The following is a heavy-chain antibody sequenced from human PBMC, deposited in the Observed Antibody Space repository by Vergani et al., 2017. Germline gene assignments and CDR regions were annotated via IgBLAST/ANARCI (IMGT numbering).Heavy chain of an antibody. CDR2: IIPIFGTA. CDR3: ATQGDMVREIRGDAFDI. CDR1: GGTFSSYA. Sequence: QVQLVQSGAEVKKPGSSVKVSCKASGGTFSSYAISWVRQAPGQGLEWMGRIIPIFGTANYAQKFQGRVTITADESTSTAYMELSSLRSEDTAVYYCATQGDMVREIRGDAFDIWGQGTMVTVSS. D-gene: IGHD3-10*01. V-gene: IGHV1-69*18. J-gene: IGHJ3*02.